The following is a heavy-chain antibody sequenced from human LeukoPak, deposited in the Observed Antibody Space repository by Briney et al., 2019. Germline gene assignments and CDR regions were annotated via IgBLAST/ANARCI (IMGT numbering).Heavy chain of an antibody. CDR2: IYTSGST. CDR3: ARVSYDSSGYYGDY. CDR1: GGSISSGSYY. J-gene: IGHJ4*02. V-gene: IGHV4-61*09. Sequence: TLSLTCTVSGGSISSGSYYWSWIRQPAGKGLEWIGHIYTSGSTNYNPSLKSRVTISVDTSKNQFSLKLSSVTAADTAVYYCARVSYDSSGYYGDYWGQGTLVTVSS. D-gene: IGHD3-22*01.